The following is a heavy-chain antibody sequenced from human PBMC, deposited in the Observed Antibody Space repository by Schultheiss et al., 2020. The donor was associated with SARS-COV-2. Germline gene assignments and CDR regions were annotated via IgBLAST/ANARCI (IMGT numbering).Heavy chain of an antibody. V-gene: IGHV4-61*02. CDR3: SSGQQLVQLDY. CDR2: IYTSGST. J-gene: IGHJ4*02. D-gene: IGHD6-13*01. Sequence: SETLSLTCTVSGGSISSGGYYWSWIRQPAGKGLEWIGRIYTSGSTNYNPSLKSRVTISVDTSKNQFSLKLSSVTAADTAVYYCSSGQQLVQLDYWGQGTLVTVSS. CDR1: GGSISSGGYY.